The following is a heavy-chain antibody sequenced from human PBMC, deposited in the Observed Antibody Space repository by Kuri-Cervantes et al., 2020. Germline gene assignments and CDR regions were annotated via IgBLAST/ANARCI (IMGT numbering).Heavy chain of an antibody. Sequence: GGSLRLSCAASGFTFSSYAMSWVRQAPGKGLEWVSAISGSGGSTYYADSVKGRFTISKDTSKSQVVLTMTNMDPVDTATYYCARILPDYDFWSGYFHNYYYYYGMDVWGQGTTVTVSS. D-gene: IGHD3-3*01. V-gene: IGHV3-23*01. CDR2: ISGSGGST. CDR1: GFTFSSYA. J-gene: IGHJ6*02. CDR3: ARILPDYDFWSGYFHNYYYYYGMDV.